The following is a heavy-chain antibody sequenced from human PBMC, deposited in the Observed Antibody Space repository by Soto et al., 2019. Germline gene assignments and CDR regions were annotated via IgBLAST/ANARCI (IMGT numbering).Heavy chain of an antibody. J-gene: IGHJ2*01. D-gene: IGHD4-17*01. CDR1: GGTFSSHT. Sequence: QDQLVQSGAEVKKPGSSVKVSCKASGGTFSSHTFSWVRQAPGQGLEWMGRIIPALGTATYAQKFQGRVTTTEEESATTVYMELNSRRSEDTAGYYCARPDFGDYWYFDLWGRGTLVTVSS. V-gene: IGHV1-69*08. CDR2: IIPALGTA. CDR3: ARPDFGDYWYFDL.